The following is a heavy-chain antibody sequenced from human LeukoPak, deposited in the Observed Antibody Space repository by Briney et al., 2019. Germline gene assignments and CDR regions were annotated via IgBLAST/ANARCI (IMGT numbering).Heavy chain of an antibody. CDR2: IRPDSGGT. CDR3: ARVGYGFGEVWNFDY. D-gene: IGHD3-10*01. Sequence: GPVNPSCKASGYTFIGYYIHWVRQAPGQGLEWMGWIRPDSGGTNDAQMIRGRVTTTRDTSISTVYMELTSLRSDDTAVYYCARVGYGFGEVWNFDYWGQGTL. CDR1: GYTFIGYY. J-gene: IGHJ4*02. V-gene: IGHV1-2*02.